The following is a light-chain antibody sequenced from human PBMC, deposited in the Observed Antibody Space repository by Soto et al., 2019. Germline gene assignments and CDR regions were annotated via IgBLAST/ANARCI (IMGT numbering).Light chain of an antibody. CDR2: GAS. J-gene: IGKJ3*01. V-gene: IGKV3-15*01. CDR1: QSVSSK. CDR3: QQYNNWPRT. Sequence: EIVMTQSPATLSVSPGERATLSCRASQSVSSKLGWYQQKPGQAPRLLIYGASIRATGIPARFSGSGSGTEFTITISSLQSEDVAVYYCQQYNNWPRTFGPGTKVDIK.